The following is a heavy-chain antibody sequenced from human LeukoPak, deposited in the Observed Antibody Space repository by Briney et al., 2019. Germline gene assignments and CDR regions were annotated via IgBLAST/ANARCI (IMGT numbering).Heavy chain of an antibody. CDR3: ARVGAAAGTRYYYYYYGMDV. V-gene: IGHV1-8*01. CDR2: MNPNSGNT. J-gene: IGHJ6*02. D-gene: IGHD6-13*01. CDR1: GYTFTSYD. Sequence: GASVTVSCTASGYTFTSYDINWVRQATGQGLEWMGWMNPNSGNTGYAQKFQGRVTMTRNTSISTAYMELSSLRSEDTAVYYCARVGAAAGTRYYYYYYGMDVWGQGTTVTVSS.